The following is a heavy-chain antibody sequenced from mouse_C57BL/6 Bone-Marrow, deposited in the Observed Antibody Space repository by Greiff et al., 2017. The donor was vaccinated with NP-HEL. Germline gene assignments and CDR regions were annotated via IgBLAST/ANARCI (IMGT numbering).Heavy chain of an antibody. Sequence: VQLQQSGAELVRPGASVKLSCKASGYTFTDYYINWVKQRPGQGLEWIARIYPGSGNTYYNEKFKGKATLTAEKSSSTAYMQLSSLTSEDSAVYFCAREEPLLYRRRKYAMDYWGQGTSVTVSS. CDR3: AREEPLLYRRRKYAMDY. D-gene: IGHD2-1*01. J-gene: IGHJ4*01. CDR1: GYTFTDYY. CDR2: IYPGSGNT. V-gene: IGHV1-76*01.